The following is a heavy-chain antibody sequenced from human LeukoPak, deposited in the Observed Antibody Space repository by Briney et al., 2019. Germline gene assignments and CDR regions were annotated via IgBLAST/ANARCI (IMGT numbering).Heavy chain of an antibody. D-gene: IGHD6-19*01. V-gene: IGHV4-59*08. CDR2: IYYSGST. J-gene: IGHJ6*02. Sequence: SETLSLTCTVSGGSISSYYWSWIRQPPGKGLEWIGYIYYSGSTHYNPSLESRVTISVDTSKYQVSLTLSSVTATDTAVYYCVRHVSSGWDYYNGLDVWGQGTTVTVSS. CDR3: VRHVSSGWDYYNGLDV. CDR1: GGSISSYY.